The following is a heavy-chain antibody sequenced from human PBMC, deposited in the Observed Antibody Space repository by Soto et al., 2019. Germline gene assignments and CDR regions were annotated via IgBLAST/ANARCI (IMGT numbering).Heavy chain of an antibody. J-gene: IGHJ4*02. D-gene: IGHD3-22*01. V-gene: IGHV5-10-1*01. Sequence: RGESLKISCKGSGYSLPSQWIGWVRQKPGKGLEWMGRIDPSDSQTYYSPSFRGHVTISVTKSITTVFLQWSSLRASDTAMYYCARQIYDSDTGPNFQYYFDSWGQGTPVTVSS. CDR2: IDPSDSQT. CDR1: GYSLPSQW. CDR3: ARQIYDSDTGPNFQYYFDS.